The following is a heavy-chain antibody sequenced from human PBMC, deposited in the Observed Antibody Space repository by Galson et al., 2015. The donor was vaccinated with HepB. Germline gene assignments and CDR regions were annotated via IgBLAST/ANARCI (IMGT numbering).Heavy chain of an antibody. V-gene: IGHV3-21*01. CDR1: GFTFSSYS. D-gene: IGHD6-19*01. J-gene: IGHJ5*02. Sequence: SLRLSCAASGFTFSSYSMNWVRQAPGKGLEWVSSISSSSSYIYYADSVKGRFTISRDNAKNSLYLQMNSLRAEDTAVYYCARDPAYSSGHGGWFDPWGQGTLVTVSS. CDR3: ARDPAYSSGHGGWFDP. CDR2: ISSSSSYI.